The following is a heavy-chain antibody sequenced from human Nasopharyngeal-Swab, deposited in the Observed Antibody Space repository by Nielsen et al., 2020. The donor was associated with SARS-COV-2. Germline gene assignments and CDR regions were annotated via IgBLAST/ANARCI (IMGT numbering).Heavy chain of an antibody. CDR1: GGSISSGGYY. V-gene: IGHV4-31*03. D-gene: IGHD6-19*01. CDR2: NYYSGST. J-gene: IGHJ4*02. Sequence: SETLSLTCTVSGGSISSGGYYWSWIRQHPGKGLEWIGYNYYSGSTYYNPSLKSRVTISVDTSKNQFSLKLSSVAAADTAVYYCASTGYSSARDHWGQGTLVTVSS. CDR3: ASTGYSSARDH.